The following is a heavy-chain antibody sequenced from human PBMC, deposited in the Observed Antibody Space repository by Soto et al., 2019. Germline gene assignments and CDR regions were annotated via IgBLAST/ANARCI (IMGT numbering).Heavy chain of an antibody. Sequence: QVQLVESGGGVVQPGRSLRLSCAASGFTFSSYAMHWVRRAPGKGLEWMAVMSYDGSNKYYADSVKGRFTISRDNSKNTLELQMNRLRPEETALDYRSRDGGAYWGQGTLVIVSS. V-gene: IGHV3-30-3*01. CDR2: MSYDGSNK. CDR1: GFTFSSYA. D-gene: IGHD3-16*01. CDR3: SRDGGAY. J-gene: IGHJ4*02.